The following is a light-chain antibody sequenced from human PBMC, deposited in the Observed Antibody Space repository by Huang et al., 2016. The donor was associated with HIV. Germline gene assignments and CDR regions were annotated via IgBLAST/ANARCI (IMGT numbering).Light chain of an antibody. Sequence: DIQMTQSPSSLSASVGDRVTITCQASQDISNYLNWYQQKPGKAPKLVIYDAFNLQTGGPSRFSGSGFGTDFTRTISSLQPEDVATYYCQQYDIMYSFGQGTKLEIK. CDR1: QDISNY. J-gene: IGKJ2*01. V-gene: IGKV1-33*01. CDR3: QQYDIMYS. CDR2: DAF.